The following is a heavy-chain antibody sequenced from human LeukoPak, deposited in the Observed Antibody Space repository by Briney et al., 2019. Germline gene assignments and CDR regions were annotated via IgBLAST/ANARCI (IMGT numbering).Heavy chain of an antibody. Sequence: GGSLRLSCAASGFTFSNYAMRWVRQAPGKGLEWVSGISRSGDTTYYADSVKGRLTISRDNSKNTMYLQMNSLRVEDTAVYYCADSNYWYPVDYWGQGTLVTVSS. CDR3: ADSNYWYPVDY. D-gene: IGHD4-11*01. CDR2: ISRSGDTT. CDR1: GFTFSNYA. J-gene: IGHJ4*02. V-gene: IGHV3-23*01.